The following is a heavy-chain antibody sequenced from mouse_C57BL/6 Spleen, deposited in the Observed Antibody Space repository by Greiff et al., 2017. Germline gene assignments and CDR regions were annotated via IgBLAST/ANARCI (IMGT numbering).Heavy chain of an antibody. Sequence: VQLQQSGAELVKPGASVKISCKASGYAFSSYWMNWVKQRPGKGLEWIGQIYPGDGDTNYNGQFKGKATLTADKSSSTAYMQLSSLTSEDSAVYFCARRGCGSSYVGWYFGVWGTGTTVTVSS. CDR3: ARRGCGSSYVGWYFGV. CDR2: IYPGDGDT. CDR1: GYAFSSYW. V-gene: IGHV1-80*01. J-gene: IGHJ1*03. D-gene: IGHD1-1*01.